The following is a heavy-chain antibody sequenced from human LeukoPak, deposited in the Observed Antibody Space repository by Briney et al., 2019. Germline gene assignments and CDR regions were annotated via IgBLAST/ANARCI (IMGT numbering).Heavy chain of an antibody. CDR3: ARARDGDSSGFFDY. D-gene: IGHD6-19*01. CDR1: GFTFSSYA. CDR2: ISYDGSNK. J-gene: IGHJ4*02. V-gene: IGHV3-30*04. Sequence: PGGSLRLSCAASGFTFSSYAMHWVRQAPGKGLEWVAVISYDGSNKYYADSVKGRFTISRDDSKNTLYLQMNSLRAEDTAVYYCARARDGDSSGFFDYWGQGTLVTVSS.